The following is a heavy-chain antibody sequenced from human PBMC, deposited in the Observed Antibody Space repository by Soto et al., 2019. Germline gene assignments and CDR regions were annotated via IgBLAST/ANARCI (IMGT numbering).Heavy chain of an antibody. D-gene: IGHD1-20*01. CDR3: ARVDGTGYYWYFDY. V-gene: IGHV4-4*07. J-gene: IGHJ4*01. CDR2: LYTSGTT. Sequence: LSLTCTVSGDSISGYYWSWIRQPAGQALECIGRLYTSGTTNYNPSLRSRVTMSVDTSKNQFSLELSSVTAADTAVYYCARVDGTGYYWYFDYWGHGILVTVSS. CDR1: GDSISGYY.